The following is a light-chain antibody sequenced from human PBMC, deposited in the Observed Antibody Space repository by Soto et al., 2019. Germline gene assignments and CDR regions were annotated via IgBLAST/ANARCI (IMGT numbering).Light chain of an antibody. Sequence: QSVLTQPASVSGSPGQSITISCTGTSSDVGTYKYVSWYQQLPGKAPKLMIYEVSSRPSGVSNRFSGSKSGNTASLTISELQAEDEADYYCSSYTSRSTPVFGGGTKVTVL. V-gene: IGLV2-14*01. CDR3: SSYTSRSTPV. J-gene: IGLJ2*01. CDR2: EVS. CDR1: SSDVGTYKY.